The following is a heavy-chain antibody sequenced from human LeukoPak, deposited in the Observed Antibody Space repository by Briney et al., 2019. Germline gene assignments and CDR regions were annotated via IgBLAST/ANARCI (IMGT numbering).Heavy chain of an antibody. CDR2: INPDSGGT. D-gene: IGHD3-10*01. V-gene: IGHV1-2*02. J-gene: IGHJ4*02. CDR1: GYTFTGYS. Sequence: EASVKVSCKASGYTFTGYSIFWVRQAPGQGLEWMGWINPDSGGTNYAQKFQGRVTMTRDTSISTAYMELSRLTSDDTAVFYCARGHHYFVSGSYYNFWGRGTLVTVSS. CDR3: ARGHHYFVSGSYYNF.